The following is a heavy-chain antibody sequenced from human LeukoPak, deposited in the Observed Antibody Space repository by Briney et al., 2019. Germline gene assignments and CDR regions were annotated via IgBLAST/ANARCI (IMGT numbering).Heavy chain of an antibody. CDR1: GGSISSSSYY. CDR3: ARHPDDYCYDRGAHFDY. V-gene: IGHV4-61*05. Sequence: SETLSLTCTVSGGSISSSSYYWGWIWQPPGKGLEWIGYIYSSGDTNYNPSLKSRVSISVDTSKIQFSLKLSSVTAADTAVYYCARHPDDYCYDRGAHFDYWGQGTLVTVSS. J-gene: IGHJ4*02. D-gene: IGHD3-22*01. CDR2: IYSSGDT.